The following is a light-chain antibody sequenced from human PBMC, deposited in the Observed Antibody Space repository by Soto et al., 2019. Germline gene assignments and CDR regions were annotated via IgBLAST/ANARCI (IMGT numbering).Light chain of an antibody. CDR1: QSVTSGS. CDR3: QHFDTSLMFT. CDR2: GAS. Sequence: EIVLTQSPGTLSLSPGERATLSCRAGQSVTSGSLAWYQQKPGQAPRLLIFGASSRATGIPDRFSGSGSGKDFTLTISRLEPEDFAVYYCQHFDTSLMFTFGQGTKLEIK. V-gene: IGKV3-20*01. J-gene: IGKJ2*01.